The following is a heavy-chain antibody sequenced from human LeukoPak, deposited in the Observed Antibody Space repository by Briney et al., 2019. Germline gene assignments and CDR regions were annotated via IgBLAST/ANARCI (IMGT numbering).Heavy chain of an antibody. D-gene: IGHD6-19*01. CDR3: ARIGGSGWYVDY. CDR2: ISWNSGSI. V-gene: IGHV3-9*01. Sequence: GGSLRLSCAASGFTFDDYAMHWVRQAPGKGLEWVSGISWNSGSIGYADSVKGRFTISRDNAKNSLYLQMDTLRAEDTAVYFCARIGGSGWYVDYWGQGTLVTVSS. J-gene: IGHJ4*02. CDR1: GFTFDDYA.